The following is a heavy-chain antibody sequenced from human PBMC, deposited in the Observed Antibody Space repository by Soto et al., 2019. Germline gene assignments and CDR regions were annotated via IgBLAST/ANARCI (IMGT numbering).Heavy chain of an antibody. Sequence: QITLKESGPTLVKPTQTLTLTCTFSGFSLSTSGVGVGWIRQPPGKALEWLALIYGDDDKRYSPSLTSRLTITKGPSKNQVVLTRTNMDPVDTATYYCAHVLVVVANYGMDVWGQGTTVTVSS. CDR1: GFSLSTSGVG. CDR3: AHVLVVVANYGMDV. D-gene: IGHD2-15*01. V-gene: IGHV2-5*02. J-gene: IGHJ6*02. CDR2: IYGDDDK.